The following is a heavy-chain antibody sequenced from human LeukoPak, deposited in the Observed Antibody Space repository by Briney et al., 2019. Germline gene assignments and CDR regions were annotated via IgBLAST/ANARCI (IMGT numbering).Heavy chain of an antibody. CDR3: ARAQVEYCSGGRCYSGY. CDR1: GYTFTGYY. Sequence: GASVKVSCKASGYTFTGYYINWVRQAPGQGLEWMGWINPNSGGTNYAQKFRGRVTMTRDTSISTAYMELSWLRSDDTAVYYCARAQVEYCSGGRCYSGYWGQGTLVTVSS. J-gene: IGHJ4*02. CDR2: INPNSGGT. V-gene: IGHV1-2*02. D-gene: IGHD2-15*01.